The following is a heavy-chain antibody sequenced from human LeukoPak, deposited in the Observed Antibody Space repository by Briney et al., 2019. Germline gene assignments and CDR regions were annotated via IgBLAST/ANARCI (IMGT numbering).Heavy chain of an antibody. CDR3: VQLLDDNPIRWYFGL. CDR1: GFTFSNYA. Sequence: GGSLRLSCTASGFTFSNYAMSWVRQAPGKGLKWVSSISDSGDTPYYADSVKGLFTITRDNSKNTLYLQMSSLRAEDTAVYYCVQLLDDNPIRWYFGLWGRGTLVTVSS. V-gene: IGHV3-23*01. J-gene: IGHJ2*01. CDR2: ISDSGDTP. D-gene: IGHD1-14*01.